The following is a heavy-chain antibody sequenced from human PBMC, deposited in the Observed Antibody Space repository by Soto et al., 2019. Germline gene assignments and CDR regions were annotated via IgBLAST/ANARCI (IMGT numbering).Heavy chain of an antibody. Sequence: QVQLQESGPGLVKPSQTLSLTCTVSGGSISSGGYYWSWIRQHPGKGLEWIGYIYYSGSTYYNPSVKSLVTISVDTSKNQFSRKLSSVTAADTAVYYCARAYSNYFDYWGQGTLVTVSS. CDR3: ARAYSNYFDY. D-gene: IGHD4-4*01. CDR2: IYYSGST. CDR1: GGSISSGGYY. V-gene: IGHV4-31*01. J-gene: IGHJ4*02.